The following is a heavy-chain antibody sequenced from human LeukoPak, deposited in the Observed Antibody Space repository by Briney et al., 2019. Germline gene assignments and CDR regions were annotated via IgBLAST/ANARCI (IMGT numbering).Heavy chain of an antibody. J-gene: IGHJ4*02. D-gene: IGHD6-13*01. Sequence: ASVKVSCKASGGTFSSYAISWVRQAPGQGLEWMGGIIPIFGTANYAQKFQGRVTIITDESTSTAYMELSSLRSEDTAVYYCASPRRAASFDYWGQGTLVTVSS. V-gene: IGHV1-69*05. CDR3: ASPRRAASFDY. CDR2: IIPIFGTA. CDR1: GGTFSSYA.